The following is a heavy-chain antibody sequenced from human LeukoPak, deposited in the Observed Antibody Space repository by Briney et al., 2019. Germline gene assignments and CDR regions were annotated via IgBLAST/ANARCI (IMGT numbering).Heavy chain of an antibody. CDR1: GFTFSSYG. Sequence: QPGRSLRLSCAASGFTFSSYGMHWVRQAPGKGLEWVAVISYDGSNKYYADSVKGRFTISRDNSKNTLSLQMNSLRAEDTAVYYCARVNYYDSSAYGYWGQGTLVTVSS. V-gene: IGHV3-30*03. CDR3: ARVNYYDSSAYGY. CDR2: ISYDGSNK. D-gene: IGHD3-22*01. J-gene: IGHJ4*02.